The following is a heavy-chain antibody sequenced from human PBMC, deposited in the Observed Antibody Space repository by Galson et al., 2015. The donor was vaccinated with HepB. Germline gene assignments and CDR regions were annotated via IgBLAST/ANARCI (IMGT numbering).Heavy chain of an antibody. Sequence: SVKVSCKASGGTFSRYAISWVRQAPGQGLAWMGGIIPIFGTRKYAQKFQGRVTITEDESTSTAYMELSSLRSEDTAVYYCARETPSYYYDSSEEGPFDIWGQGTMVIVSS. CDR1: GGTFSRYA. CDR2: IIPIFGTR. V-gene: IGHV1-69*13. J-gene: IGHJ3*02. D-gene: IGHD3-22*01. CDR3: ARETPSYYYDSSEEGPFDI.